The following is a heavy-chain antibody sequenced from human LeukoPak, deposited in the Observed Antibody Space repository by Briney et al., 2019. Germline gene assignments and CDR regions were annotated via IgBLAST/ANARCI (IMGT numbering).Heavy chain of an antibody. CDR2: IYGDGST. J-gene: IGHJ4*02. Sequence: SETLSLTCTDSGGSITSYYWTWIRQPPGKGLEWIGFIYGDGSTKYNPSLKSRVTMSVDTSKNQFSLKLSSVTAADTAVYYCARGRGSYLIYWGQGTLVTVSS. CDR1: GGSITSYY. D-gene: IGHD1-26*01. V-gene: IGHV4-59*12. CDR3: ARGRGSYLIY.